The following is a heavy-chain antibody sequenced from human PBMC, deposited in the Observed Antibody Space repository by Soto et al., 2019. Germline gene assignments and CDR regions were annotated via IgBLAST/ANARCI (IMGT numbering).Heavy chain of an antibody. CDR2: IFYSGST. Sequence: SETLSLTCTVSGGSISSSTYYWGWIRQPPGKGLEWIGTIFYSGSTYYSPSLKSRVTISVDSSKNQFSLKLNSVTAADTAVFYCARHIRENGYASGWYCDYWGQGTLVTVSS. J-gene: IGHJ4*02. CDR3: ARHIRENGYASGWYCDY. V-gene: IGHV4-39*01. D-gene: IGHD6-19*01. CDR1: GGSISSSTYY.